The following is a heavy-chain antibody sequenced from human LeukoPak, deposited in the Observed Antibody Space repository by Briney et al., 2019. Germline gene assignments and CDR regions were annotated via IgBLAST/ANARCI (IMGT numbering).Heavy chain of an antibody. CDR2: ISACNGNT. J-gene: IGHJ4*02. D-gene: IGHD6-6*01. V-gene: IGHV1-18*01. Sequence: ASVKVSCKASGYTFTSYGISWVRQAPGQGLEWMGWISACNGNTNYAQKLQGRVTMTTDTSTSTAYMELRSLRSDDTAVYYCARVGDPYYSSSPDYWGQGTLVTVSS. CDR1: GYTFTSYG. CDR3: ARVGDPYYSSSPDY.